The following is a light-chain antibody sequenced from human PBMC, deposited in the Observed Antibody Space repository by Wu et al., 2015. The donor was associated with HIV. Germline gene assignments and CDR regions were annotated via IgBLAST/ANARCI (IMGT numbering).Light chain of an antibody. V-gene: IGKV3-11*01. CDR2: DAS. J-gene: IGKJ5*01. CDR3: QQRSRWPLT. Sequence: EVVLTQSPAILSSSTGERATLSCRTSQSVGNSLGWYQQKPGQAPRLLIFDASNRATGIPARFSGSGSETDFTLTISSLEPEDFAVYYCQQRSRWPLTFGQGTRLEIK. CDR1: QSVGNS.